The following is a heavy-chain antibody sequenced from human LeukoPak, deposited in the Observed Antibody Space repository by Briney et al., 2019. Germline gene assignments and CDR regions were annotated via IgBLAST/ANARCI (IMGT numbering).Heavy chain of an antibody. CDR3: ARDGVAVTEPLDY. D-gene: IGHD6-19*01. CDR1: GYTFSTYG. V-gene: IGHV1-18*01. CDR2: ISGYNDNT. Sequence: GASVKVSCKASGYTFSTYGISWVRQAPGQGLEWMGWISGYNDNTNSAQKFQGRVTMTTDTSTRTAYMELRSLRSDNTAVYYCARDGVAVTEPLDYWGQGTLVTVSS. J-gene: IGHJ4*02.